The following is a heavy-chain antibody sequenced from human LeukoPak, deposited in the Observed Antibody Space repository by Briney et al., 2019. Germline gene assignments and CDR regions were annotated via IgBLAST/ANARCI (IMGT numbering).Heavy chain of an antibody. CDR2: INPNSGGT. D-gene: IGHD5-18*01. CDR1: GYTFTDYY. J-gene: IGHJ4*02. Sequence: ASVKVSFKASGYTFTDYYMHWVRQAPGQGLEWMGWINPNSGGTNFAQKFQGRVTMTRDTSISTAYMELTRLRSDDTAVYYCATRSGGIQLWLREINWGQGTLVTVSS. CDR3: ATRSGGIQLWLREIN. V-gene: IGHV1-2*02.